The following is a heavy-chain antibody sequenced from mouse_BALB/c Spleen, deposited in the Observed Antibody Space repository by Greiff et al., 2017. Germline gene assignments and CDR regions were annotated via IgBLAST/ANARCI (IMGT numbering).Heavy chain of an antibody. V-gene: IGHV1-14*01. Sequence: EVQLQQSGPELVKPGASVKMSCKASGYTFTSYVMHWVKQKPGQGLEWIGYINPYNDGTKYNEKFKGKATLTSDKSSSTAYMELSSLTSEDSAVYYCTRDQTGILRAMDYWGQGTSVTVSS. CDR3: TRDQTGILRAMDY. CDR1: GYTFTSYV. J-gene: IGHJ4*01. CDR2: INPYNDGT.